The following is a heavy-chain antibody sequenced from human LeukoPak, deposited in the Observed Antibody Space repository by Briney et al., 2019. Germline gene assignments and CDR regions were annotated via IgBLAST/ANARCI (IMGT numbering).Heavy chain of an antibody. CDR1: GYSFNTYW. D-gene: IGHD2-8*01. V-gene: IGHV5-51*01. Sequence: GASLEIPCKGSGYSFNTYWIGCLRQMPGKGLEWMGIIYPGDSDTRYSPSFQGQVTISADRSISTAYLQWSNLKASDTAMYYCARMYGPYYFDYWGQGTLVTVSS. J-gene: IGHJ4*02. CDR2: IYPGDSDT. CDR3: ARMYGPYYFDY.